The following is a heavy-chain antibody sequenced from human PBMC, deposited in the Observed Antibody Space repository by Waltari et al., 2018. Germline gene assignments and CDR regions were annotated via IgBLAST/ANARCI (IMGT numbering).Heavy chain of an antibody. D-gene: IGHD1-26*01. CDR1: GGSIDSGSYY. Sequence: QVQLRESGPGLVKPSQTLSLTCTVSGGSIDSGSYYWSWIRQPAGKGLEWIGRIYTSGSTNYNPSLKSRVTISVDTSKNQFSLNLSSVTAADTAVYYCARGPLLSKVDYWGQGTLVTVSS. CDR3: ARGPLLSKVDY. V-gene: IGHV4-61*02. J-gene: IGHJ4*02. CDR2: IYTSGST.